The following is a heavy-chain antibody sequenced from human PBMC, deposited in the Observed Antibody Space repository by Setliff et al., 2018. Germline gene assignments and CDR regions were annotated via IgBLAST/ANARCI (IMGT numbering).Heavy chain of an antibody. V-gene: IGHV5-51*01. CDR1: GYSFTNNW. CDR3: ARQGYCSSTSCYAGDAFDI. CDR2: IFPGNSNT. D-gene: IGHD2-2*01. J-gene: IGHJ3*02. Sequence: GESLKRSCQGSGYSFTNNWIAWVRQMPGKGLECMGIIFPGNSNTRYSPSFQGQVTISVDKAINTAYLQWTSLKVSDTAMYYCARQGYCSSTSCYAGDAFDIWGQGTMVTVSS.